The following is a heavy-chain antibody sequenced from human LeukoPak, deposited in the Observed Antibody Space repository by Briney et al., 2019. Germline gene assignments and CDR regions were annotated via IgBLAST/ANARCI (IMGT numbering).Heavy chain of an antibody. CDR3: ARDAERGFDYSNSLKY. CDR2: IWSDGTGK. D-gene: IGHD4-11*01. J-gene: IGHJ4*02. Sequence: GRSLRLSCAGSGFTYSHYGMHWVRQAPGKGLEWVAVIWSDGTGKYYSDAVKGRFTISRDNFRNTLYLRMNSLRGEDTAVYYCARDAERGFDYSNSLKYWGQGTLVTVSS. CDR1: GFTYSHYG. V-gene: IGHV3-33*08.